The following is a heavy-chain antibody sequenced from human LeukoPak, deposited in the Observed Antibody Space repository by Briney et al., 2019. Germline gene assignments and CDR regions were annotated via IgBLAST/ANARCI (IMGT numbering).Heavy chain of an antibody. CDR3: ARDYKDSSGYPALLRALDI. J-gene: IGHJ3*02. CDR2: IKQDGSEK. CDR1: GFTFSSYG. Sequence: GGSLRLSCAASGFTFSSYGMSWVRQAPGKGLEWVANIKQDGSEKHYVDSVKGRFTISRDNAKNSLYPQMNSLRAEDTAVYYCARDYKDSSGYPALLRALDIWGQGTMVTVSS. D-gene: IGHD3-22*01. V-gene: IGHV3-7*03.